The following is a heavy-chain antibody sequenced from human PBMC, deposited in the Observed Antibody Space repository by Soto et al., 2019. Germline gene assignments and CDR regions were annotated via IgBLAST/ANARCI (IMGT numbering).Heavy chain of an antibody. V-gene: IGHV3-30*03. Sequence: GGSLRLSCAASGFTFSSYGMHWVRQAPGKGLEWVAVISYDGSNKYYADSVKGRFTISRDNSKNTLYLQMNSLRAEDTAVYYCARDQEVTIPAGVFSLDYWGQGTLVTVSS. CDR3: ARDQEVTIPAGVFSLDY. CDR2: ISYDGSNK. CDR1: GFTFSSYG. J-gene: IGHJ4*02. D-gene: IGHD3-9*01.